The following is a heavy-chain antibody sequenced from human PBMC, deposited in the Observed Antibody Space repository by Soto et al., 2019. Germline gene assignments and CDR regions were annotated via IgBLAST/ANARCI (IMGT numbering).Heavy chain of an antibody. V-gene: IGHV3-64*01. CDR3: ARGPEQWRTYFDY. D-gene: IGHD6-19*01. CDR2: ISSNGGRT. J-gene: IGHJ4*02. CDR1: GFTFSSYA. Sequence: GGSLRLSCAASGFTFSSYAMHWVRQAPGKGLEYVSAISSNGGRTYYANSVKGRFTISRDNSKNTLYLQMGSLRAEDMAVYYCARGPEQWRTYFDYWGQGTLVTVSS.